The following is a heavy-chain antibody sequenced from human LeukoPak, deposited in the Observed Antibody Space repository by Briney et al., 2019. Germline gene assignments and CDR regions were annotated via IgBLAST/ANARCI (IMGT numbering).Heavy chain of an antibody. CDR2: IKDAGST. V-gene: IGHV3-74*01. D-gene: IGHD2-2*02. J-gene: IGHJ4*02. CDR1: GFTFSTYW. Sequence: GGSLRLSCAASGFTFSTYWMHGVRQAPGKELVWVSRIKDAGSTIYADSVKGRFTISRDNAKNTLYLQVNSLRAEDTAVYYCGTGPYTAYLYWGQGTLVTVSS. CDR3: GTGPYTAYLY.